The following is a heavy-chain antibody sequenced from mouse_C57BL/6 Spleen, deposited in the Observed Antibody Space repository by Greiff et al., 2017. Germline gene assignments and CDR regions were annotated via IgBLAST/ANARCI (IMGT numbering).Heavy chain of an antibody. CDR2: IDPSDSYT. Sequence: QVQLQQPGAELVMPGASVKLSCKASGYTFTSYWMHWVKQRPGQGLEWIGEIDPSDSYTNYNQKFKGKSTLTVDKSSSTAYMQLSSLTSEDSAVYYCARSGGNYEAWFADWGQGTLVTVSA. CDR1: GYTFTSYW. CDR3: ARSGGNYEAWFAD. V-gene: IGHV1-69*01. J-gene: IGHJ3*01. D-gene: IGHD2-1*01.